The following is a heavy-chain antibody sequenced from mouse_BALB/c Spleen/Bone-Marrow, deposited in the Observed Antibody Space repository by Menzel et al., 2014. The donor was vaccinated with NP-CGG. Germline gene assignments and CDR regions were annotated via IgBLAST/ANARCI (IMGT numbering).Heavy chain of an antibody. CDR3: ARNPPPYRLYAMDY. Sequence: VKLMESGPGLVQPSQSLSITCTVSGFSLTSYGVHWVRQSPGKGLEWLGVIWSGGSTDYNAAFISRLSTSKDNSKSQVFFKMNSLQADDTAIYYCARNPPPYRLYAMDYWGQGTSVTVSS. J-gene: IGHJ4*01. CDR2: IWSGGST. V-gene: IGHV2-4-1*01. CDR1: GFSLTSYG. D-gene: IGHD2-14*01.